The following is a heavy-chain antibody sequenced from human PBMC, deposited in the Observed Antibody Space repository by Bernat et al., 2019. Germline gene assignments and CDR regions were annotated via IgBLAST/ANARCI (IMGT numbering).Heavy chain of an antibody. D-gene: IGHD6-19*01. Sequence: QVQLVESGGGVVQPGRSLRLSCAASGFTFSSYGMHWVRQAPGKGLEWVAVISYDGSNKYYADSVKGRFTISRDNSKNTLYLQMNSLRAEDTAVYYCAKLYSRGSSVDYWGQGTLVTVSS. CDR1: GFTFSSYG. V-gene: IGHV3-30*18. CDR2: ISYDGSNK. J-gene: IGHJ4*02. CDR3: AKLYSRGSSVDY.